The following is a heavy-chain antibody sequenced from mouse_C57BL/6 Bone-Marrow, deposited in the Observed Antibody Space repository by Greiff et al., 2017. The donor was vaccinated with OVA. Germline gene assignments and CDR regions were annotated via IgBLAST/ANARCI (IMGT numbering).Heavy chain of an antibody. CDR3: AFYYYGSSYDAMDY. D-gene: IGHD1-1*01. V-gene: IGHV14-2*01. CDR1: GFNIKDYY. Sequence: VHVKQSGAELVKPGASVKLSCTASGFNIKDYYMHWVKQRTEQGLEWIGRIDPEDGETKYAPKFQGKATITADTSSNTAYLQLSSLTSEDTAVYYCAFYYYGSSYDAMDYWGQGTSVTVSS. J-gene: IGHJ4*01. CDR2: IDPEDGET.